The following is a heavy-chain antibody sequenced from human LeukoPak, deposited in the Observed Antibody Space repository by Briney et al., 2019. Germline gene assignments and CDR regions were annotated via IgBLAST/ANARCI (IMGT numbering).Heavy chain of an antibody. CDR1: GYTFTSYD. V-gene: IGHV1-8*01. CDR3: ARGRNRGGGNWFDP. Sequence: GASVKVSCKASGYTFTSYDINWVRQATGQGLEWMGWVNPNSGNTGYAQKFQGRVTMTRNTSISTAYMELSSLRSEDTAVYYCARGRNRGGGNWFDPWGQGTLVTVSS. D-gene: IGHD3-16*01. CDR2: VNPNSGNT. J-gene: IGHJ5*02.